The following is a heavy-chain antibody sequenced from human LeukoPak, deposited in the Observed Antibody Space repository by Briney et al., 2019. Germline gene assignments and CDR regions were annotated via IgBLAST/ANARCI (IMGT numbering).Heavy chain of an antibody. CDR1: GFIFHDYP. CDR2: ISGDGITT. Sequence: GGSLRLSCAASGFIFHDYPMHWIRQAPGKGLEWLCLISGDGITTYCADSVKGRFTVSRDNSKNSLYLHMSSLTSEESALYYCARDTLPPFGDYYYGMDVWGQGTTVTVSS. V-gene: IGHV3-43*02. J-gene: IGHJ6*02. D-gene: IGHD3-10*01. CDR3: ARDTLPPFGDYYYGMDV.